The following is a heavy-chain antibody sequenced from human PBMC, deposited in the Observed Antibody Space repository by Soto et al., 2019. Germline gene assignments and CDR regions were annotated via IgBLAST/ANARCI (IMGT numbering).Heavy chain of an antibody. J-gene: IGHJ4*02. CDR1: GFSLSTSGVG. CDR3: AHSPSARFLEWSLYDY. V-gene: IGHV2-5*02. CDR2: IYWDDDK. Sequence: QITLKESGPTLVKPTQTLTLTCTFSGFSLSTSGVGVGWIRQPPGKALEWLALIYWDDDKRYSPSLKSRLTITKDTSKNQVVLTMTNMDPVDTATYYCAHSPSARFLEWSLYDYWGQGTLVTVSS. D-gene: IGHD3-3*01.